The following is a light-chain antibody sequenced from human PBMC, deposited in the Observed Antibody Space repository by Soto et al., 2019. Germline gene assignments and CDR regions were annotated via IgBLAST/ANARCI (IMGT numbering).Light chain of an antibody. Sequence: EIVMTQSPATLSLSPGERATLSCRASQSVSNNYLAWYQQKPGQAPRLLIYGAFTRATGIPDRFSGSGSGTEFILTISSLQSEDFAVYYCQQYDDWQETFGQGTKVDIK. CDR2: GAF. J-gene: IGKJ1*01. CDR1: QSVSNN. CDR3: QQYDDWQET. V-gene: IGKV3D-15*01.